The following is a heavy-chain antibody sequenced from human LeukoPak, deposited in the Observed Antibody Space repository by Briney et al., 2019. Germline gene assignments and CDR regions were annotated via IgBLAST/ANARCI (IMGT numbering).Heavy chain of an antibody. J-gene: IGHJ4*02. CDR2: ISWDGGTI. CDR3: AKGSGGAYYNYFED. V-gene: IGHV3-43D*03. D-gene: IGHD1-26*01. CDR1: GFTFDDYA. Sequence: PGGSLRLSCAASGFTFDDYAFHWVRQAPGKGLEWVSLISWDGGTIYYADSERGRFTISRDNSKNSLYLRMNSLRAEDTALYYCAKGSGGAYYNYFEDWGQGTLVSVAS.